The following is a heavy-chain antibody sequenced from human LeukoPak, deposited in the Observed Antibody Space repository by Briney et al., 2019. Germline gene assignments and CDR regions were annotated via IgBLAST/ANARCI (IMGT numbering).Heavy chain of an antibody. V-gene: IGHV3-7*01. CDR1: GFTFTDYW. CDR3: AREGELGFTIFGVVTGSIDY. CDR2: IKQDGSEK. Sequence: PGGSLRLSCTASGFTFTDYWMNWVRQAPGKELEWVANIKQDGSEKYYVDSVKGRFTISRDNAKNSLYLQMNSLRAEDTAVYYCAREGELGFTIFGVVTGSIDYWGQGTLVTVSS. J-gene: IGHJ4*02. D-gene: IGHD3-3*01.